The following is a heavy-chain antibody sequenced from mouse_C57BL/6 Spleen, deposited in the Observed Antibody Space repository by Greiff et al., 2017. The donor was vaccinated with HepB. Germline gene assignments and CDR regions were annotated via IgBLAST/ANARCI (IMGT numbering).Heavy chain of an antibody. CDR2: INPNNGGT. CDR1: GYTVTDYY. D-gene: IGHD1-1*01. J-gene: IGHJ1*03. CDR3: ARRFITTVVPYWYFDV. Sequence: EVQLQQSGPELVKPGASVKISCKASGYTVTDYYMNWVKQSHGKSLEWIGDINPNNGGTSYNQKFKGKATLTVDKSSSTAYMELRSLTSEDSAVYYCARRFITTVVPYWYFDVWGTGTTVTVSS. V-gene: IGHV1-26*01.